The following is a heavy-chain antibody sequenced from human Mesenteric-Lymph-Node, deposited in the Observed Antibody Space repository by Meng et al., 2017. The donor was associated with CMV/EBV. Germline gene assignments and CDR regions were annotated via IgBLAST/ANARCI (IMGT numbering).Heavy chain of an antibody. CDR2: ISSSSSYI. J-gene: IGHJ3*02. Sequence: GESLKISCAASGFTFSSYSMNWVRQAPGKGLEWVSSISSSSSYIYYADSVKGRFTISRDNAKNSLYLQMNSLRAEDTAVYYCARGGLGAFDIWGQGTVVTVSS. CDR3: ARGGLGAFDI. D-gene: IGHD3-10*01. CDR1: GFTFSSYS. V-gene: IGHV3-21*01.